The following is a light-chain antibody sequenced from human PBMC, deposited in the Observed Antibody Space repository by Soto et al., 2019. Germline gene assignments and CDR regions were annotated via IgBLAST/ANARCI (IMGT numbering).Light chain of an antibody. V-gene: IGKV1-6*01. CDR1: QDIRND. J-gene: IGKJ4*01. CDR3: LQDYSYLT. Sequence: AIQMTQSPSSLSASVGDRVTIACRASQDIRNDLAWYQQKPGRAPKLLIYAASTLQSGVPPRFSGSGSGTDFTLTISSLQPEDFASYYCLQDYSYLTFGGGTKVEIK. CDR2: AAS.